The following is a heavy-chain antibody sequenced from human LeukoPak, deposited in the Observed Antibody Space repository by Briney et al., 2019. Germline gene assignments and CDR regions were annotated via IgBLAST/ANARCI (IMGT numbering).Heavy chain of an antibody. CDR3: ARLRIAQLQYAMDV. D-gene: IGHD2-2*01. Sequence: GSLRLSCAASGFTFNAYTMTWVRQAPGKGLAWVSSINSVGQYIFYADPVRGRFTISRDNSKNLLYLQMRSLRADDTAVYYCARLRIAQLQYAMDVWGQGTTVAVSS. V-gene: IGHV3-21*01. CDR2: INSVGQYI. CDR1: GFTFNAYT. J-gene: IGHJ6*02.